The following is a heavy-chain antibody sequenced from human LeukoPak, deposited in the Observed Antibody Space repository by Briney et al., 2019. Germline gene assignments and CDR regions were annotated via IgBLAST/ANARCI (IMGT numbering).Heavy chain of an antibody. J-gene: IGHJ4*02. V-gene: IGHV1-69*04. D-gene: IGHD3-22*01. CDR3: ASSYDSSGYYERTHFDY. Sequence: ASVKVSRKASGGTFSSYAISWVRQAPGQGLEWMGRIIPIFGIANYAQKFQGRVTITADKSTSTAYMELSSLRSEDTAVYYCASSYDSSGYYERTHFDYWGQGTLVTVSS. CDR1: GGTFSSYA. CDR2: IIPIFGIA.